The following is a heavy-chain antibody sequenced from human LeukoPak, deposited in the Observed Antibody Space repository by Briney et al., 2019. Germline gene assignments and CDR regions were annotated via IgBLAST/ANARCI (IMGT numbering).Heavy chain of an antibody. J-gene: IGHJ5*02. CDR1: GGSIGSYY. V-gene: IGHV4-59*01. Sequence: ASETLSLTCTVSGGSIGSYYWSWIRQPPGKGLEWIGHFSYSGSTNYNPSLKSRVTISVDTSKNQFSLKLSSVTAADTAVYYCARGGSGYALNWFDPWGQGTLVTVSS. CDR3: ARGGSGYALNWFDP. D-gene: IGHD5-12*01. CDR2: FSYSGST.